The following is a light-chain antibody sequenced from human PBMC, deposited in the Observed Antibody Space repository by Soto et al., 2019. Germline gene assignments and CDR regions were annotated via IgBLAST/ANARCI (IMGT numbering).Light chain of an antibody. CDR1: SSDVGGYNY. CDR2: EVT. J-gene: IGLJ1*01. Sequence: QCSLTQPASASGSPGQSVTISCTGTSSDVGGYNYVSWYQQHPGKAPKLMVYEVTKRPSGVPDRFSGSKSGNTASLTVSGLQADDEADYYCSSRAGSAPYVFGTGTKVTVL. CDR3: SSRAGSAPYV. V-gene: IGLV2-8*01.